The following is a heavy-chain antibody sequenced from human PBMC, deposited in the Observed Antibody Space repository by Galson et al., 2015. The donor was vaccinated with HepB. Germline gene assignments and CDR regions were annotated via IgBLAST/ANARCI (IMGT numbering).Heavy chain of an antibody. D-gene: IGHD3-10*01. J-gene: IGHJ4*02. V-gene: IGHV3-33*08. CDR1: GFTFSDYG. CDR3: ARGSGGYYGSGSHFKRGYFAY. CDR2: IWYDGSNE. Sequence: SLRLSCAASGFTFSDYGMHWVRQAPGKGLDWVAFIWYDGSNEYYAESVKGRFTISRDNKNTLYLHMNSLRAEDTAVYYCARGSGGYYGSGSHFKRGYFAYWGQGALVTVSS.